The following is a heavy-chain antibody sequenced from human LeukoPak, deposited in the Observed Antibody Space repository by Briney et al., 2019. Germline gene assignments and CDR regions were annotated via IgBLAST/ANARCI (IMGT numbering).Heavy chain of an antibody. V-gene: IGHV4-4*02. CDR1: GGSINR. J-gene: IGHJ4*02. D-gene: IGHD3-16*02. CDR3: AAYDYVWGSYRFDY. Sequence: PSETLSLTCGVFGGSINRRQPPRGGLECIGEIFRRGITNYNPSLKSRAAISVDKSKSHLSLKLSSVTAADTAVYYCAAYDYVWGSYRFDYWGQGTLVTVSS. CDR2: IFRRGIT.